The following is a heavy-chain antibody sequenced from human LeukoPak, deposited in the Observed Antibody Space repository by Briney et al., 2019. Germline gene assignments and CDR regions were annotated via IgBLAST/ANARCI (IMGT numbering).Heavy chain of an antibody. CDR2: ISGSGGST. J-gene: IGHJ4*02. Sequence: PGGSLRLSCAASGFTFSSYAMSWVRQAPGKGLEWVSSISGSGGSTYYADSVKGRFTISRDNSKNTLYLQMSSLRAEDTAVYNYAKDRFTTVTTGVDYWGQGTLVTVSS. CDR3: AKDRFTTVTTGVDY. V-gene: IGHV3-23*01. CDR1: GFTFSSYA. D-gene: IGHD4-17*01.